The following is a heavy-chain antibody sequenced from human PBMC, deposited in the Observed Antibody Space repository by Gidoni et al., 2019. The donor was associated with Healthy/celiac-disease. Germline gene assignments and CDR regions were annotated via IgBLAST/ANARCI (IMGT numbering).Heavy chain of an antibody. CDR1: GVTFSSYG. V-gene: IGHV3-33*01. CDR2: IWYDGSNK. D-gene: IGHD2-8*01. Sequence: QVQLVESGGGVVQPGRSRRRSGAESGVTFSSYGMHGVRQAPGPGLEWVAVIWYDGSNKYYADSVKGRFTISRDNSKNTLYLQMNSLRAEDTAVYYCAREAPRGVSYYFDYWGQGTLVTVSS. J-gene: IGHJ4*02. CDR3: AREAPRGVSYYFDY.